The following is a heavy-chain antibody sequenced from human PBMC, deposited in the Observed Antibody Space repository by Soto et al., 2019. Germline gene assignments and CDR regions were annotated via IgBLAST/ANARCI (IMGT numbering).Heavy chain of an antibody. CDR3: AKDTCSSTSCYPSTTVTQPDY. J-gene: IGHJ4*02. V-gene: IGHV3-30*18. CDR1: RFTFSSYG. D-gene: IGHD2-2*01. CDR2: ISYDGSNK. Sequence: QVQLVESGGGVVQPGRSLRLSCAASRFTFSSYGMHWVRQAPGKGLEWVAVISYDGSNKYYADSVKGRFTISRDNSKNTLYLQMNSLRAEDTAVYYCAKDTCSSTSCYPSTTVTQPDYWGQGTLVTVSS.